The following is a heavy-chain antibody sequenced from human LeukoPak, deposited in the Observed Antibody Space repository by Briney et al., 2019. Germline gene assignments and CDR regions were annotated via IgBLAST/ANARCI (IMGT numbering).Heavy chain of an antibody. CDR1: GFTFSSYA. V-gene: IGHV3-30-3*01. CDR3: ARDFIRQQLVRQGYYYYGMDV. J-gene: IGHJ6*02. D-gene: IGHD6-13*01. Sequence: GRSLRLSCAASGFTFSSYAMHWVLQAPGKGLEWVAVISYDGSNKYYADSVKGRFTISRDNSKNTLYLQMNSLRAEDTAVYYCARDFIRQQLVRQGYYYYGMDVWGQGTTVTVSS. CDR2: ISYDGSNK.